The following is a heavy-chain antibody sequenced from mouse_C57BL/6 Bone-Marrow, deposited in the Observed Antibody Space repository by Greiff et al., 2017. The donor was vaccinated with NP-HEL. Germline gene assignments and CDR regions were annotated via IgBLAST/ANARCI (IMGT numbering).Heavy chain of an antibody. J-gene: IGHJ2*01. Sequence: QVQLQQPGAELVKPGASVKLSCKASGYTFTSYWMHWVKQRPGQGLEWIGMIHPNSGSTNYNEKFKSKATLTVDKSSSTSYMQLSSLTSEDSAVYYCERWVHYGNTLDYWGQGTTLTVSS. D-gene: IGHD2-1*01. V-gene: IGHV1-64*01. CDR2: IHPNSGST. CDR3: ERWVHYGNTLDY. CDR1: GYTFTSYW.